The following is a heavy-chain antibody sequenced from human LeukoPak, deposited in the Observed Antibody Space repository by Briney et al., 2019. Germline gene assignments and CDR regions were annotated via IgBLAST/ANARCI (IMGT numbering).Heavy chain of an antibody. CDR2: IRYDGSNK. V-gene: IGHV3-30*02. D-gene: IGHD2-8*02. Sequence: GGSLRLSCAASGFTFSSYGMHWVRQAPGKGLEWVAFIRYDGSNKYYADSVKGRFTISRDNSKNTLYLQMNSLRAEDTAVYYCAKDESPWYYFDYWAREPWSPSPQ. CDR1: GFTFSSYG. CDR3: AKDESPWYYFDY. J-gene: IGHJ4*02.